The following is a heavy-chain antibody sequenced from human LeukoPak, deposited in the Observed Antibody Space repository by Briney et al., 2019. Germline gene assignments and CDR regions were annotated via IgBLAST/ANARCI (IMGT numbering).Heavy chain of an antibody. J-gene: IGHJ4*02. Sequence: GGSLRLSCAASGFTFSNFLMTWVRQAPGKGPEWVSAISGSGGDTYYADSVEGRFTISRDNSKNTLYLQMNSLRAEDTAVYYRAKKGATTGDFDYWGQGTLVTVSS. CDR3: AKKGATTGDFDY. V-gene: IGHV3-23*01. D-gene: IGHD1-26*01. CDR1: GFTFSNFL. CDR2: ISGSGGDT.